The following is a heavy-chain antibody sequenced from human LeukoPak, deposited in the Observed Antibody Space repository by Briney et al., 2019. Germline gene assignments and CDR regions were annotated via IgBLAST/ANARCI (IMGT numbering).Heavy chain of an antibody. J-gene: IGHJ3*01. D-gene: IGHD3-16*02. CDR1: GYTFTNYG. CDR2: INAHNGYT. Sequence: GASVKVSGKASGYTFTNYGITWGRQAPGQGLEWMGWINAHNGYTNYIQSLQGRVTMTTDTSTTTAYMALRSLSSDDTAVYYCARVVTGALDVWGQGTMVTVSS. V-gene: IGHV1-18*01. CDR3: ARVVTGALDV.